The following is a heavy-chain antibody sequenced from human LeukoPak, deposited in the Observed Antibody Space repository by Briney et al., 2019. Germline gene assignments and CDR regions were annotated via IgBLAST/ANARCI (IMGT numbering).Heavy chain of an antibody. CDR1: GGSISSSSYY. CDR2: IYYSGST. V-gene: IGHV4-39*01. Sequence: SETLSLTCTVSGGSISSSSYYWGWIRQPPGKGLEWIGSIYYSGSTYYNPSLKSRVTISVDTSKNQFSLKLSSVTAADTAVYYCARSLDCSSTSCYDGYFDYWGQGTLVTVSS. J-gene: IGHJ4*02. D-gene: IGHD2-2*01. CDR3: ARSLDCSSTSCYDGYFDY.